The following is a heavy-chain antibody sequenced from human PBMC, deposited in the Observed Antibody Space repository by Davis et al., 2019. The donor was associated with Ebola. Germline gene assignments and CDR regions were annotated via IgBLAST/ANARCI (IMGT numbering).Heavy chain of an antibody. V-gene: IGHV4-34*08. CDR1: GFTFSSYA. CDR2: INHSGST. CDR3: AVRSIATRPLDY. Sequence: GSLRLSCAASGFTFSSYAMHWVRQPPGKGLEWIGEINHSGSTNYNPSLKSRVTISVDTSKNQFSLKLSSVTAADTAVYYCAVRSIATRPLDYWGQGTLVTVSS. D-gene: IGHD6-6*01. J-gene: IGHJ4*02.